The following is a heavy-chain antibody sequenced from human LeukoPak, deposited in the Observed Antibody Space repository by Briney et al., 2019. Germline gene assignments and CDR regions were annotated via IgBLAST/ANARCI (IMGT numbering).Heavy chain of an antibody. V-gene: IGHV3-23*01. D-gene: IGHD6-19*01. J-gene: IGHJ6*03. Sequence: PGGSLRLSCAASGFTFSSYAMSWVRQAPGKGLEWVSVIGGSGGTACYADSVKGRFTISRDNSKNTLYLQMNSLRVEDTAVYYCARRNGYSSGWYDMDVWGKGTTVTVSS. CDR3: ARRNGYSSGWYDMDV. CDR1: GFTFSSYA. CDR2: IGGSGGTA.